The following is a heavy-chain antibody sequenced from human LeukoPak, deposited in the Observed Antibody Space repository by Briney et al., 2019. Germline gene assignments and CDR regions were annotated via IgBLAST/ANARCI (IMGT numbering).Heavy chain of an antibody. CDR2: IIPIFGTA. CDR3: ARDRELHYDSSGYYY. Sequence: SVKVSCKASGGTFSSYAISWVRQAPGQGLEWMGGIIPIFGTANYAQKFQGRVTITTDESTSTVYMELSSLRSEDTAVYYCARDRELHYDSSGYYYWGQGTLVTVSS. J-gene: IGHJ4*02. D-gene: IGHD3-22*01. CDR1: GGTFSSYA. V-gene: IGHV1-69*05.